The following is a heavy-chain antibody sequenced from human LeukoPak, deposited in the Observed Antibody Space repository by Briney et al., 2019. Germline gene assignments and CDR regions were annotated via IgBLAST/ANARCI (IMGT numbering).Heavy chain of an antibody. CDR1: GFTFSSYA. V-gene: IGHV3-23*01. CDR3: AKMILTTVIYYFDY. CDR2: ISGSGGST. J-gene: IGHJ4*02. D-gene: IGHD4-17*01. Sequence: TGGSLRLSCAASGFTFSSYAMSWVRQAPGKGLEWVSAISGSGGSTYYADSVKGRFTISRDNSKNTLYLQVNSLRAEDTAVYYCAKMILTTVIYYFDYWGQGTLVTVSS.